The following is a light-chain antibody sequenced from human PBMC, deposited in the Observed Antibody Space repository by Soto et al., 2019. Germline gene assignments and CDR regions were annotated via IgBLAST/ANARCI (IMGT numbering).Light chain of an antibody. J-gene: IGKJ3*01. Sequence: VLTLTPSTLSLSPGERATLSCRASQSVSSYLAWYQQKPGQAPRLLIYDASNRATGIPARFSGSGSGTDFTLTISSLEPEDFAVYYCQQRSNWVFTFGPGTKVDIK. CDR1: QSVSSY. CDR3: QQRSNWVFT. CDR2: DAS. V-gene: IGKV3-11*01.